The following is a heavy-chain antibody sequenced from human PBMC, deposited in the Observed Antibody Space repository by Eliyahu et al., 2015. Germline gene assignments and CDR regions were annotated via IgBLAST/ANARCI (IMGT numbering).Heavy chain of an antibody. D-gene: IGHD1-26*01. Sequence: QVQLVQSGAEVKKPGASVKVSCKASGYXFTSXAMHWVRQAPGQRLEWMGWINAGNGNTKYSQKFQGRVTITRDTSASTAYMELSSLRSEDTAVYYCARIPLVDVVGATYPHFDYWGQGTLVTVSS. V-gene: IGHV1-3*01. J-gene: IGHJ4*02. CDR1: GYXFTSXA. CDR2: INAGNGNT. CDR3: ARIPLVDVVGATYPHFDY.